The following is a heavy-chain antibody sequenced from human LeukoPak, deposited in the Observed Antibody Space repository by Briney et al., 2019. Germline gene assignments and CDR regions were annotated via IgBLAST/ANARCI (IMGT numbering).Heavy chain of an antibody. CDR3: AREFEGTASGAGY. J-gene: IGHJ4*02. CDR2: MSVGSGLI. V-gene: IGHV3-21*01. D-gene: IGHD3-16*01. CDR1: GFIFSRYS. Sequence: PGGSLRLSXAASGFIFSRYSMNWVRQAPGKGLEWVASMSVGSGLIHYAESVRGRFTVSRDNAKNSLYLQMKSLRADDTAVYFCAREFEGTASGAGYWGQGTLVTVSS.